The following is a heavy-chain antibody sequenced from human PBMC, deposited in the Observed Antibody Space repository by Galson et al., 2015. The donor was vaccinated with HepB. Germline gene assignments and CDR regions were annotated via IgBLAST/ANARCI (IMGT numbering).Heavy chain of an antibody. V-gene: IGHV1-69*13. Sequence: SVKVSCKASGGTFSSYAISWVRQAPGQGLEWMGGIIPIFGTANYAQKFQGRVTITADESTSTAYMELSSLRSEDTAVYYCASSPQYCSSTSCYTGIDYWGQGTLVTVSS. CDR2: IIPIFGTA. CDR1: GGTFSSYA. J-gene: IGHJ4*02. D-gene: IGHD2-2*02. CDR3: ASSPQYCSSTSCYTGIDY.